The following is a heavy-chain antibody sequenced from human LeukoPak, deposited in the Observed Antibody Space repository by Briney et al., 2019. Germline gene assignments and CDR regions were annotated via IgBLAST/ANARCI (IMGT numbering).Heavy chain of an antibody. J-gene: IGHJ4*02. CDR3: ARHDSFIPY. V-gene: IGHV3-23*01. CDR2: ISDSGGST. Sequence: PGGSLRLSCVASGFTFNDYAMSWVRQAPGKGLEWVSGISDSGGSTYYADSVKGRCTISRDNSKNTVSLQMNNLRAEDTAVYFCARHDSFIPYWGQGTLVTVTS. CDR1: GFTFNDYA. D-gene: IGHD3-16*02.